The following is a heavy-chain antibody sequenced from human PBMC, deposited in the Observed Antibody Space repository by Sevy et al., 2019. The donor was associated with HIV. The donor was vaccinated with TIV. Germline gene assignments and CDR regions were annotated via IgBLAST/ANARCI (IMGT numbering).Heavy chain of an antibody. D-gene: IGHD3-3*01. J-gene: IGHJ6*01. CDR2: INTNGGTI. CDR1: GFTFSTYA. V-gene: IGHV3-64D*06. CDR3: VKTPTIFQVVNEMDV. Sequence: GGSLRLSCSASGFTFSTYAMHWVRRAPGKGLEYVSSINTNGGTIYYADSVKGRFTISRDNSKHTLYLQMGSLRPEDSAIYYCVKTPTIFQVVNEMDVWGQGTTVTVSS.